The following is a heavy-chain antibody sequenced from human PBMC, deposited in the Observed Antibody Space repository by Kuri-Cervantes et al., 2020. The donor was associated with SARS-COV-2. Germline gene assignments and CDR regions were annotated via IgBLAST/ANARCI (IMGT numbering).Heavy chain of an antibody. J-gene: IGHJ3*02. V-gene: IGHV3-23*01. CDR1: GFTFSSYA. CDR2: ISGSGGST. CDR3: ANPGRNDAFDI. D-gene: IGHD2-8*02. Sequence: GESLKISCAASGFTFSSYAMSWVRQAPGKGLEWVSAISGSGGSTYYADSVKGRFTISRDNSKNTLYPQMNSLRAEDTAVYYCANPGRNDAFDIWGQGTMVTVSS.